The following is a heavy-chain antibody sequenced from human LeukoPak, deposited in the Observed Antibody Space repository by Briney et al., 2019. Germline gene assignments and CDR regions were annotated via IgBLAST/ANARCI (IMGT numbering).Heavy chain of an antibody. CDR1: GFTVSINY. D-gene: IGHD1-14*01. CDR2: IDSGGNT. CDR3: ARVAFRSSSYISGIDY. J-gene: IGHJ4*02. Sequence: GGSLRLSCAASGFTVSINYMSWVRQAPGKGLEWVSLIDSGGNTYYADSVKGRFTISRDNSKNTLYLQMSSLRAEDTAVYYCARVAFRSSSYISGIDYWGQGTLVTVSS. V-gene: IGHV3-53*01.